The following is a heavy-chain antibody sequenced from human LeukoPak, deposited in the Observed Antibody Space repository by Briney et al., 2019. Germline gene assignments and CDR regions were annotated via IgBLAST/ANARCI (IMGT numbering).Heavy chain of an antibody. CDR2: IYTSGST. V-gene: IGHV4-4*07. D-gene: IGHD3-3*01. CDR1: GGSISSYY. J-gene: IGHJ5*02. CDR3: ARHVGGGGVLRFDP. Sequence: SESLSLTCTVSGGSISSYYWSWIRQPAGKGLEWIGRIYTSGSTNYNPSLKSRVTILVDTSKNQFSLKLTSVTAADTAVYYCARHVGGGGVLRFDPWGQGTLVTVSS.